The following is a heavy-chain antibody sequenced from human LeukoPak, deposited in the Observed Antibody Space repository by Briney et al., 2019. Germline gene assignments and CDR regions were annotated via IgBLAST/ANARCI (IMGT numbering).Heavy chain of an antibody. D-gene: IGHD3-10*01. CDR3: TRHVWSGGDYYGSGSYMVY. J-gene: IGHJ4*02. CDR2: IRSKANSYAT. V-gene: IGHV3-73*01. Sequence: PGGSLKLSCAASGFTFSGSAMHWVRQASGKGLEWVGRIRSKANSYATAYAASGKGRFTISRDDSKNTAYLQMNSLKTEDTAVYYCTRHVWSGGDYYGSGSYMVYWGQGPLVTVSS. CDR1: GFTFSGSA.